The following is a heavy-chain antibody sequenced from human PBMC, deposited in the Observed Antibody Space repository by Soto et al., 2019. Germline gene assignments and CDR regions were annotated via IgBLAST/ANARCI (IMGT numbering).Heavy chain of an antibody. V-gene: IGHV2-70*04. CDR1: DFSLTTTEMR. D-gene: IGHD4-17*01. CDR2: IDWDDEK. J-gene: IGHJ4*02. Sequence: ESGPTLVNPTQTLTPTCTFSDFSLTTTEMRVSWIRQPPGKALEWLARIDWDDEKFYSVSLKTRLTISKDTSRNQVVLTMTNMGPVDTGTYYCARRIRGDYAFKSWGQGALVTVSS. CDR3: ARRIRGDYAFKS.